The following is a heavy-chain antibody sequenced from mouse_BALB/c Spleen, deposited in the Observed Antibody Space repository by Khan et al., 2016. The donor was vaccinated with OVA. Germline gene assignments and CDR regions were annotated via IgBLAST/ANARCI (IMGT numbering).Heavy chain of an antibody. V-gene: IGHV1-85*01. CDR3: ARGSAMMSWFAY. D-gene: IGHD2-4*01. J-gene: IGHJ3*01. Sequence: QVQLKQSGADLVKPGASVKLSCKASGYTFTSYDINWVRQRPEQGLEWIGPIFPGDGSTKSHENVKGKATLTTDKSSSTAYLQLSRLTSEDTAVYFCARGSAMMSWFAYWGQGTLVTVSA. CDR2: IFPGDGST. CDR1: GYTFTSYD.